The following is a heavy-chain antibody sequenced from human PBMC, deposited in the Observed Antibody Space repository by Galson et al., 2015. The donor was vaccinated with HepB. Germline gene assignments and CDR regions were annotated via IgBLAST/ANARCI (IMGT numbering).Heavy chain of an antibody. V-gene: IGHV3-48*02. CDR2: ISSSSSTI. Sequence: SLRLSCAASGFTFSSYSMNWVRQAPGKGLEWVSYISSSSSTIYYADSVKGRFTISRDNAKNSLYLQMNSLRDEDTAVYYCARGLPISHSGWFDPWGQGTLVTVSS. J-gene: IGHJ5*02. CDR1: GFTFSSYS. D-gene: IGHD2/OR15-2a*01. CDR3: ARGLPISHSGWFDP.